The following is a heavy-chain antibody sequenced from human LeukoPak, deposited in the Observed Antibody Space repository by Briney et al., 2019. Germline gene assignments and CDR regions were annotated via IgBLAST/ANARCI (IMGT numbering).Heavy chain of an antibody. Sequence: GGSLRLSCAASGFTFSNYALNWVRQAPGKGLEWVSYISSGGTTIYYADSVKGRFTFSRDNAKNSLYLQMNGLRAEDTAVYYCARSGSSWYYFDCWGQGTLVTVSS. D-gene: IGHD6-13*01. J-gene: IGHJ4*02. V-gene: IGHV3-48*03. CDR1: GFTFSNYA. CDR3: ARSGSSWYYFDC. CDR2: ISSGGTTI.